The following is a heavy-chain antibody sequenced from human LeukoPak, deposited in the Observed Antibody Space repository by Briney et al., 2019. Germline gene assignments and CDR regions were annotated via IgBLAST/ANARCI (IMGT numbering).Heavy chain of an antibody. CDR2: IYYSGST. D-gene: IGHD3-3*01. CDR3: AGVITIFGVVPYNWFDP. Sequence: PSETLSLACTVSGGSISSYYWSWIRQPPGKGLEWIGYIYYSGSTYYNPSLKSRVTISVDTSKNQFSLKLSSVTAADTAVYYCAGVITIFGVVPYNWFDPWGQGTLVTVSS. J-gene: IGHJ5*02. V-gene: IGHV4-59*04. CDR1: GGSISSYY.